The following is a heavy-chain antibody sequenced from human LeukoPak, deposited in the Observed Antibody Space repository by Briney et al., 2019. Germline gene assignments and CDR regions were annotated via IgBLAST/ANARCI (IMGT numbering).Heavy chain of an antibody. Sequence: PGGSLRLSCAASGFTFSSYAVSWVRQAPGKGLEWVSAISGSGTNSYYADSVKGRFTISRDNSENTLYLQMSSLRAEDTAVYYCAKRGPTMIVVDIDYWGQGTLVTVSS. D-gene: IGHD3-22*01. CDR3: AKRGPTMIVVDIDY. CDR2: ISGSGTNS. CDR1: GFTFSSYA. J-gene: IGHJ4*02. V-gene: IGHV3-23*01.